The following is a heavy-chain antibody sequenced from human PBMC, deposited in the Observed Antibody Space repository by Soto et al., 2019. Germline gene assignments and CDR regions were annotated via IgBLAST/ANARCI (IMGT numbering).Heavy chain of an antibody. D-gene: IGHD1-26*01. CDR1: GFTFSSYG. V-gene: IGHV3-33*01. CDR3: ASTHRRSYYVGYYYYGMDV. CDR2: IWYDGSNK. J-gene: IGHJ6*02. Sequence: GGSLRLSCAASGFTFSSYGMHWVRQAPGKGLEWVAVIWYDGSNKYYADSVKGRFTISRDNSKNTLYLQMNSLRAEDTAVYYCASTHRRSYYVGYYYYGMDVWGQGTTVTVSS.